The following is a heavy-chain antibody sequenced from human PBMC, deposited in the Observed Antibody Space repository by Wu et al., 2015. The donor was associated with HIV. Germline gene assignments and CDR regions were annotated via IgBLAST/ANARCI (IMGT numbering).Heavy chain of an antibody. CDR1: GYTFIDYY. CDR3: ARLQSLHGLYSNADY. Sequence: QVQLVQSGAEVKKPGASVMVSCKTSGYTFIDYYLYWVRQVPGRGLEWMGWINPNRGGTKYAQKFQGRVSMTRDTAVSMAYMELSSLTSDDTAVYYCARLQSLHGLYSNADYWGQGTLVTVSS. J-gene: IGHJ4*02. V-gene: IGHV1-2*02. CDR2: INPNRGGT. D-gene: IGHD3/OR15-3a*01.